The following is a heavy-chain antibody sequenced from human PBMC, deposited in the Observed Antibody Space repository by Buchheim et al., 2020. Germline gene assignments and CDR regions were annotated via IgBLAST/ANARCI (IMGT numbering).Heavy chain of an antibody. D-gene: IGHD6-6*01. CDR1: GGSMSSYY. Sequence: QVQLQESGPGLVKPSETLSLTCTVSGGSMSSYYWSWIRQPPGKGLEWIGYIFYSGTTNYNPSLKSRVTISIDTSKKQFYLRLTSMTAADTAVYYCARHDGTARPFDYWGQGTL. V-gene: IGHV4-59*08. J-gene: IGHJ4*02. CDR2: IFYSGTT. CDR3: ARHDGTARPFDY.